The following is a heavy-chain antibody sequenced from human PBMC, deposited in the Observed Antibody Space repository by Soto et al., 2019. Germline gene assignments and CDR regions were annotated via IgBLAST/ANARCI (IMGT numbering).Heavy chain of an antibody. CDR1: GGSISSGGYY. CDR2: IYSSGST. J-gene: IGHJ4*02. CDR3: ARYSRGWYFDY. D-gene: IGHD6-19*01. V-gene: IGHV4-31*03. Sequence: QVQLQESGPGLVKPSQTLSLTCTVSGGSISSGGYYWSWIRQHPGKGLEWIGYIYSSGSTYYNPSRKSRVTLSVDTSKNQFSLKLSSVTAADTAVYYCARYSRGWYFDYWGQGTLVTVSS.